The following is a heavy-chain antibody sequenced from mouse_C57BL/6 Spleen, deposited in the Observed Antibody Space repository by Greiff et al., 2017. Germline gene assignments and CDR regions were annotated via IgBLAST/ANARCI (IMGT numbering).Heavy chain of an antibody. D-gene: IGHD1-1*01. CDR1: GYTFTDYE. Sequence: VQGVESGAELVRPGASVTLSCKASGYTFTDYEMHWVKQTPVHGLEWIGAIDPETGGTAYNQKFKGKAILTADKSSSTAYMELRSLTSEDSAVYYCTRRGTTGWFAYWGQGTLVTVSA. CDR2: IDPETGGT. V-gene: IGHV1-15*01. J-gene: IGHJ3*01. CDR3: TRRGTTGWFAY.